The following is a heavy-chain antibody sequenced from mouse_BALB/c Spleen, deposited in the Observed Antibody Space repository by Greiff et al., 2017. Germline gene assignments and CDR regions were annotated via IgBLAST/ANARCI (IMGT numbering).Heavy chain of an antibody. V-gene: IGHV1-9*01. CDR3: GGLLRAMDY. CDR2: ILPGSGST. CDR1: GYTFSSYW. J-gene: IGHJ4*01. Sequence: QLKQSGAELMKPGASVKISCKATGYTFSSYWIEWVKQRPGHGLEWIGEILPGSGSTNYNEKFKGKATFTADTSSNTAYMQLSSLTSEDSAVYYCGGLLRAMDYWGQGTSVTVSS. D-gene: IGHD2-3*01.